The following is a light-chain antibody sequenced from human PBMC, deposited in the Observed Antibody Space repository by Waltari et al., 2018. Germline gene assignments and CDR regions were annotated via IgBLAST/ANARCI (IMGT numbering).Light chain of an antibody. Sequence: QSALTQPASVSGSPGQSVTISCTGTSSDVGSYNLVSWYQHHPGKAPKLMIYEANKRPSGVSNRCSGSKSGITASLTISGRQAEDEADYYCCSYAGTITPYVFGSGTKVTVL. CDR1: SSDVGSYNL. CDR3: CSYAGTITPYV. CDR2: EAN. J-gene: IGLJ1*01. V-gene: IGLV2-23*01.